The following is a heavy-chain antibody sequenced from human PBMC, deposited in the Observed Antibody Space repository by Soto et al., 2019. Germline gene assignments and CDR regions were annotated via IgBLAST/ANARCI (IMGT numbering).Heavy chain of an antibody. D-gene: IGHD2-15*01. J-gene: IGHJ6*02. Sequence: QVQLVESGGGVVQSGRSLRLSCAASGFTFNIYGLHWVRQTPGKGLEWVAAISFDGSTRSYADSAKGRFTISRDDSKKTLHLVRNSRRSEDTAVYYCGRDTSMGGRYYYGVDVWGQGTTVTVSS. CDR3: GRDTSMGGRYYYGVDV. CDR2: ISFDGSTR. CDR1: GFTFNIYG. V-gene: IGHV3-30*03.